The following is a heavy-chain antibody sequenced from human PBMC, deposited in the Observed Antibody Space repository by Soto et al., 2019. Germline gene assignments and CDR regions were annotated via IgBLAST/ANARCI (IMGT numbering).Heavy chain of an antibody. J-gene: IGHJ6*02. Sequence: VGSLRLSCAASGFTFSSYAMSWVRQAPGKGLEWVSAISGSGGSTYYADSVKGRFAISRDNSKNTLYLQMNSLRAEDTAVYYCAKDIGRGARYYGMDVWGQGTTVTVSS. V-gene: IGHV3-23*01. CDR1: GFTFSSYA. CDR3: AKDIGRGARYYGMDV. CDR2: ISGSGGST. D-gene: IGHD2-15*01.